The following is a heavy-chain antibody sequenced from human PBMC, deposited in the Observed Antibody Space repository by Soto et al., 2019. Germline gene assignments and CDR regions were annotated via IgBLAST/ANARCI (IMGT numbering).Heavy chain of an antibody. J-gene: IGHJ4*02. CDR2: MNPNSGNT. CDR1: GYTFTSYD. V-gene: IGHV1-8*01. D-gene: IGHD3-3*01. CDR3: ARINYDFWSGYTNDDY. Sequence: QVQLVQSGAEVKKPGASVKVSCKASGYTFTSYDINWVRQATGQGLEWMGWMNPNSGNTGYAQKFQGRVTMTRNTSISTAYMELSSLRSEDTAVYYCARINYDFWSGYTNDDYWGQGTLVTVSS.